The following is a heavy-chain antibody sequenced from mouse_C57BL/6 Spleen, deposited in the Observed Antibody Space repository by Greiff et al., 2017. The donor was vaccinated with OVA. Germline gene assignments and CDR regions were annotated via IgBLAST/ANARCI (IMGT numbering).Heavy chain of an antibody. CDR2: IDPSDSDT. CDR1: GSTFTSYW. J-gene: IGHJ4*01. Sequence: QVQLQQPGAELVRPGSSVKLSCKASGSTFTSYWMHWVKQRPIQGLEWIGNIDPSDSDTHYNQKFKDKATLSGDKATSTAYMQLSSLTSEDSAVYYCARNYYGKYYAMDYWGQGTSVTVSS. V-gene: IGHV1-52*01. D-gene: IGHD2-1*01. CDR3: ARNYYGKYYAMDY.